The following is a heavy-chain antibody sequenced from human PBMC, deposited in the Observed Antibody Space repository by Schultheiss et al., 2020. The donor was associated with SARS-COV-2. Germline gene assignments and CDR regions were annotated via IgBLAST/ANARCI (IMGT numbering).Heavy chain of an antibody. Sequence: GGSLRLSCAVSGFTFSSYWMHWVRQAPGKGLVWVSRINSDGSSTSYADSVKGRFTISRDNSKNTLYLQMNSLRAEDTGVYYCARDRPGDGIDYWGQGTLVTVSS. J-gene: IGHJ4*02. V-gene: IGHV3-74*01. D-gene: IGHD1-14*01. CDR3: ARDRPGDGIDY. CDR2: INSDGSST. CDR1: GFTFSSYW.